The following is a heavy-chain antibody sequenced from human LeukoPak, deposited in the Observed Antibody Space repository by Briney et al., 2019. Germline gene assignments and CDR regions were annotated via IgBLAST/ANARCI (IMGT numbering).Heavy chain of an antibody. CDR3: ARGDLLTGYYLYSLDC. CDR1: GYTFTDYY. D-gene: IGHD3-9*01. V-gene: IGHV1-2*02. J-gene: IGHJ4*02. Sequence: ASVKVSVKASGYTFTDYYMLWVRQAPGQGLEWMGWINLNTGDTNYAQKFQGRVTMIRDTSISTAFMELSSLRSDDTALYYCARGDLLTGYYLYSLDCWGQGTLVTVSS. CDR2: INLNTGDT.